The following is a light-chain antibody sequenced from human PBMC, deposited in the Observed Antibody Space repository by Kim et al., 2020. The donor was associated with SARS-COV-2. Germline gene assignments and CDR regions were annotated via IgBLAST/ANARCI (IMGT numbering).Light chain of an antibody. CDR1: QSVSSY. Sequence: SPGDRATLSCRASQSVSSYLAWYQQKLGQPPRLLIYDASNRATGIPARFSGSGSGTDFTLTISSLEPEDFAVYYCQQRYSWPPLSFGGGTKVEIK. CDR2: DAS. V-gene: IGKV3-11*01. J-gene: IGKJ4*01. CDR3: QQRYSWPPLS.